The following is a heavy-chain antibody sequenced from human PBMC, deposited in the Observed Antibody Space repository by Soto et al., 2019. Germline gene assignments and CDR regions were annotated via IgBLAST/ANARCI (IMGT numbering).Heavy chain of an antibody. Sequence: QVHLVQSGAEVKKPGASVKVSCKASGYTFTGNYIHWVRQAPGQGLEWMGWVNPDNGGTTSAQKFQGRGTMTRDTSVTTAYMELTRLTSDDTAVYDCARDPRPPSGWLGFWEYGMDVWGKGTTVTVSS. CDR3: ARDPRPPSGWLGFWEYGMDV. CDR2: VNPDNGGT. J-gene: IGHJ6*04. CDR1: GYTFTGNY. D-gene: IGHD3-3*01. V-gene: IGHV1-2*02.